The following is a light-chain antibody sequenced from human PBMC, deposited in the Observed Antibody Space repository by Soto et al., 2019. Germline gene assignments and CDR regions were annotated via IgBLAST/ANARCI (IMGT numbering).Light chain of an antibody. CDR2: GAS. J-gene: IGKJ1*01. CDR1: RSVGES. CDR3: QQYGGSPRS. Sequence: VWTQSPGTLSLSPGERATLSCRASRSVGESLAWYQQKPGQAPRLLIYGASTRATGIPDRFSGSGSGTDFTLNITRLEPEHFAVYYCQQYGGSPRSFGRGTKVELK. V-gene: IGKV3-20*01.